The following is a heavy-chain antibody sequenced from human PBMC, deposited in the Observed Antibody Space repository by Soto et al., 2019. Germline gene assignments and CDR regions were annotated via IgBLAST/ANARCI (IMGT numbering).Heavy chain of an antibody. Sequence: SVKVSCKASGGTFSSYAISWVRQAPGQGLEWMGGIVPIFGTANYAQKFQGRVTITADESTSTAYMELSSLRSEDTAVYYCARDLYYYDSRHYYYGMDVWGQGTTVTVSS. CDR1: GGTFSSYA. CDR2: IVPIFGTA. J-gene: IGHJ6*02. CDR3: ARDLYYYDSRHYYYGMDV. V-gene: IGHV1-69*13. D-gene: IGHD3-22*01.